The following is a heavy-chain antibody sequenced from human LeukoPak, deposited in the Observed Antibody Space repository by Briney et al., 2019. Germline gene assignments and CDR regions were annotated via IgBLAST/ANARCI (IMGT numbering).Heavy chain of an antibody. CDR2: IIPIFGTA. CDR3: AGRLWFGELFHPLDY. D-gene: IGHD3-10*01. CDR1: GGTFSSYA. J-gene: IGHJ4*02. V-gene: IGHV1-69*13. Sequence: SVKVSCKASGGTFSSYAISWVRQAPGQGLEWMGGIIPIFGTANYAQKFQGRVTITADESTSTAYMELSSLRSEDTAVYYCAGRLWFGELFHPLDYWGQGTPVTVSS.